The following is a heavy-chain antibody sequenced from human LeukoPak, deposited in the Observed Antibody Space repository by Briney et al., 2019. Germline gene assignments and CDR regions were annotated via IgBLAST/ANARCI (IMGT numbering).Heavy chain of an antibody. CDR3: ARAGYDFWSGYHPYYYYMDV. CDR2: INHSGST. J-gene: IGHJ6*03. Sequence: SETLSLTCAVYGGSFSGYYWSWIRQPPGKGLEWIGEINHSGSTNYNPSLKSRVTISVDTSKNQFSLKLSSVTAADTAVYYCARAGYDFWSGYHPYYYYMDVWGKGTTVTVSS. V-gene: IGHV4-34*01. D-gene: IGHD3-3*01. CDR1: GGSFSGYY.